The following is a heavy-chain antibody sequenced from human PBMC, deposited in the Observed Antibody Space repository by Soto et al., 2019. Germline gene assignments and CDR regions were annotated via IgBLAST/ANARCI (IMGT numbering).Heavy chain of an antibody. CDR3: ARRGELVGHYSNYYYYGMDV. CDR2: IDPSDSYT. D-gene: IGHD1-1*01. CDR1: GYSFTSYW. V-gene: IGHV5-10-1*01. J-gene: IGHJ6*02. Sequence: GESLKIYCKGSGYSFTSYWISWVRQMPGKGLEWMGRIDPSDSYTNYSPSFQGHVTISADKSISTAYLQWSSLKASDTAMYYCARRGELVGHYSNYYYYGMDVWGQGTTVTVSS.